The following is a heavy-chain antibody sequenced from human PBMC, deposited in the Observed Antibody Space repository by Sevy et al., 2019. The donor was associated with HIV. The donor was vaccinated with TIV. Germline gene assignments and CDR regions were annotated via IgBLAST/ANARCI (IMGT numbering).Heavy chain of an antibody. CDR2: IYYSGST. V-gene: IGHV4-39*01. J-gene: IGHJ5*02. CDR3: ARQRIAAASDLGWFDP. D-gene: IGHD6-13*01. CDR1: GGSISSSSYY. Sequence: SETLSLTCTVSGGSISSSSYYWGWIRQPPGKGLEWIGSIYYSGSTYYNPSLKSRVTISVDTSKNQFSLKLSSVTAAETAVYYCARQRIAAASDLGWFDPWGQGTLVTVSS.